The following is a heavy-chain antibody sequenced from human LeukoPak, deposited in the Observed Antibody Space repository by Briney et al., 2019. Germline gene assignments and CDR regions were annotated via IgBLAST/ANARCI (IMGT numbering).Heavy chain of an antibody. CDR1: GFTFSSYS. D-gene: IGHD3-16*01. CDR2: ISSSSSYI. J-gene: IGHJ4*02. Sequence: GGSLRLSCAASGFTFSSYSMNWVRQAPGKGLEWVSSISSSSSYIYYADSVKGRFTISRDNAKNSLYLQMNSLRAEDTAVYYCASVSMVTFRSFDYWGQGTLVTVSS. CDR3: ASVSMVTFRSFDY. V-gene: IGHV3-21*01.